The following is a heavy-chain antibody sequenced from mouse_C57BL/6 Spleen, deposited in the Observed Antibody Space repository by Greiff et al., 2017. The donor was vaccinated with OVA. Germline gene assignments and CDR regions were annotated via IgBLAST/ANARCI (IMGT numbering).Heavy chain of an antibody. CDR2: IYPGSGST. Sequence: VQLQESGAELVKPGASVKMSCKASGYTFTSYWITWVKQRPGQGLEWIGDIYPGSGSTNYNEKFKSKATLTVDTSSSTAYMQLSSLTSEDSAVYYCATLTAQASDYYAMDYWGQGTSVTVSS. CDR3: ATLTAQASDYYAMDY. CDR1: GYTFTSYW. J-gene: IGHJ4*01. D-gene: IGHD3-2*02. V-gene: IGHV1-55*01.